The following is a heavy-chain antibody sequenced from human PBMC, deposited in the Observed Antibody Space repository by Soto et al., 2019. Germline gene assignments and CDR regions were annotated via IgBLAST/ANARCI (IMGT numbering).Heavy chain of an antibody. Sequence: GGSLRLSCAASGFTFSSYWIHWVRQAPGKGLVWVSRINFDGSSTTYADSVKGRFTISRDNAKKTLYLQMNSLRAEDTAVYYCARGTHYYDTSGPSDYWGQGTLVTVSS. CDR2: INFDGSST. CDR1: GFTFSSYW. V-gene: IGHV3-74*01. J-gene: IGHJ4*02. D-gene: IGHD3-22*01. CDR3: ARGTHYYDTSGPSDY.